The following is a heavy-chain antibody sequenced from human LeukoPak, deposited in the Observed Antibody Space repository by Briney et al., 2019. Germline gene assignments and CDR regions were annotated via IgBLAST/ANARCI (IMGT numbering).Heavy chain of an antibody. CDR2: INPNSGAT. D-gene: IGHD3-22*01. V-gene: IGHV1-2*05. J-gene: IGHJ1*01. CDR1: GYTFTGYQ. CDR3: ASPRISGDSSGYYDTLQY. Sequence: ASVKVSCKASGYTFTGYQMHWVRQAPGQGLEWMGRINPNSGATNYAQKFQGRVTMTRDTSISTAYMELSRLRSDDTVVYYCASPRISGDSSGYYDTLQYWGQGTLVTVSS.